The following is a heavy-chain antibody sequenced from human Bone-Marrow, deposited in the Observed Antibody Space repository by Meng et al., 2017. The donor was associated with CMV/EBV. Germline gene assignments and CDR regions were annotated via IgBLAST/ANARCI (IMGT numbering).Heavy chain of an antibody. Sequence: SVKVSCKASGFTFTSSAVQWVRQARGQRLEWIGWIVVGGGNTNYAQKFQERVTITRDMSTSTAYMELSSLRSEDTAVYYCARSKRIAARWDWGQGTLVTVSS. CDR2: IVVGGGNT. CDR1: GFTFTSSA. J-gene: IGHJ4*02. V-gene: IGHV1-58*01. CDR3: ARSKRIAARWD. D-gene: IGHD6-6*01.